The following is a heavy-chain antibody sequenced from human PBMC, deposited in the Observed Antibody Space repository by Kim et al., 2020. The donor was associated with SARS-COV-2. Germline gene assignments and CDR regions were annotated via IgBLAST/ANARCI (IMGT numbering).Heavy chain of an antibody. Sequence: SVKVSCKASGGTFSSYAISWVRQAPGQGLEWMGGIIPIFGTANYAQKFQGRVTITADESTSTAYMELSSLRSEDTAVYYCARGNSPPPGLFYYYYYGMDVWGQGTTVTVSS. CDR3: ARGNSPPPGLFYYYYYGMDV. D-gene: IGHD1-7*01. J-gene: IGHJ6*02. V-gene: IGHV1-69*13. CDR2: IIPIFGTA. CDR1: GGTFSSYA.